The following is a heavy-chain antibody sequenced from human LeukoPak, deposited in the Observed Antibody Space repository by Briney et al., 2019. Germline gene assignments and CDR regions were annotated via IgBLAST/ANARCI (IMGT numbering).Heavy chain of an antibody. CDR3: AREDCGGGCCLFDH. Sequence: KPGGSLRLSCAASGFTFSSYSMNWVRQAPGKGLEWVSSITSGSSYIYYADSVKGRFTISRDNAKSSLFLQMNSLRAEDTAVYYCAREDCGGGCCLFDHWGRGTLVTVSS. D-gene: IGHD2-21*02. CDR2: ITSGSSYI. CDR1: GFTFSSYS. V-gene: IGHV3-21*01. J-gene: IGHJ4*02.